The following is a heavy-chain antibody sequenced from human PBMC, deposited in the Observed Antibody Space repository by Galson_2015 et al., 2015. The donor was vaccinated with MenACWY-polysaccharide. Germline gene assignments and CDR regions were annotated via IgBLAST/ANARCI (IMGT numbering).Heavy chain of an antibody. CDR2: LSWNRGSI. J-gene: IGHJ6*02. D-gene: IGHD3-10*01. Sequence: PLRLSCAASGFPFDDYAMHWVRHAPGKGLEWVSGLSWNRGSIGYADSVKGRFTISRDNAKNSLYLQMNSLRAEDTALYYCAKDMITMVRGGPTHYYYYGMDVWGQGSTVTGSS. CDR1: GFPFDDYA. CDR3: AKDMITMVRGGPTHYYYYGMDV. V-gene: IGHV3-9*01.